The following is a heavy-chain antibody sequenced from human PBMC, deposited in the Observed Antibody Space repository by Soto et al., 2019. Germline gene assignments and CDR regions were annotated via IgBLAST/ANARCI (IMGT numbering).Heavy chain of an antibody. D-gene: IGHD1-7*01. CDR3: ASRDPGTSVDD. Sequence: PSETLSLTCAVSGGSFTSNNWWTWVRQPPGQGLEWIGEIYRTGSTNYNPSLKSRVTISLDKSENQFSLKVTSLTAADTAVYYCASRDPGTSVDDWGQGTSVTVS. V-gene: IGHV4-4*02. J-gene: IGHJ4*02. CDR1: GGSFTSNNW. CDR2: IYRTGST.